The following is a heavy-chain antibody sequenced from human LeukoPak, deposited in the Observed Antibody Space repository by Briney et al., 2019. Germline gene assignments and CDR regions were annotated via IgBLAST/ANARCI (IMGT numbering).Heavy chain of an antibody. J-gene: IGHJ6*03. D-gene: IGHD4-17*01. CDR2: ISGSGGST. CDR3: AKAGGLDDYGDYDRFDYYYYMDV. Sequence: PGGSLRLSCAASGFTFSSYAMSWVRQAPGKGLEWVSAISGSGGSTYYADSVKGRFTISRDNSKNTLYLQMNSLRAEDTAVYYCAKAGGLDDYGDYDRFDYYYYMDVWGKGTTVTVSS. V-gene: IGHV3-23*01. CDR1: GFTFSSYA.